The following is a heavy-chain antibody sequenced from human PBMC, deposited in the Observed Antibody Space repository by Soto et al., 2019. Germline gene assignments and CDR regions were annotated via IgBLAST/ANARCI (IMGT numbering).Heavy chain of an antibody. CDR1: GFTFSNYG. D-gene: IGHD6-13*01. CDR2: IWYDGSNK. CDR3: ARAAAGNSPFDY. V-gene: IGHV3-33*01. J-gene: IGHJ4*02. Sequence: QVQLVESGGGVVQPGRSLRLSCAASGFTFSNYGMHWVRQAPGKGLERVAVIWYDGSNKYYADSVKGRFTISRDNSKNTLYLQMDSLRAEDTAVYYCARAAAGNSPFDYWGQGTLVTVSS.